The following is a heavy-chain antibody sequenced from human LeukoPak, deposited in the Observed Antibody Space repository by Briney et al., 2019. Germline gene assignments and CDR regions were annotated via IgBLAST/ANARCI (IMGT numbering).Heavy chain of an antibody. D-gene: IGHD6-13*01. J-gene: IGHJ4*02. Sequence: TGGSLRLSCAASGFTFSSYWMHWVRQAPGKGLVWVSRINTDGSSTSYADSVKGRFTISRDKSKNTLYLQMNSLRAEDTAVYYCARDGPIAAAVLSPYFDYWGQGTLVTVSS. V-gene: IGHV3-74*01. CDR1: GFTFSSYW. CDR2: INTDGSST. CDR3: ARDGPIAAAVLSPYFDY.